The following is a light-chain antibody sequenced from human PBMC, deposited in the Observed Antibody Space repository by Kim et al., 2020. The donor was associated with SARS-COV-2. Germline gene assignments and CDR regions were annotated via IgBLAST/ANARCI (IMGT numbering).Light chain of an antibody. CDR2: RNS. Sequence: QRVTLSCSGTSSNIGSDYVYWYQQLPVTAPKLFIYRNSQRPSGVPDRFSGSKSGTSASLAISGLRFEDEAEYYCAVWDESLSGWLFGGGTQLTVL. J-gene: IGLJ3*02. CDR3: AVWDESLSGWL. CDR1: SSNIGSDY. V-gene: IGLV1-47*01.